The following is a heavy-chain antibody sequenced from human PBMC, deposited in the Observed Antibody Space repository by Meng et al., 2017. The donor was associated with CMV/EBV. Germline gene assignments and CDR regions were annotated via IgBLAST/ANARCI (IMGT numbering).Heavy chain of an antibody. D-gene: IGHD1-26*01. CDR3: ARVLPLVEATDY. V-gene: IGHV4-39*07. Sequence: SETLSLTCTVSGGSISSSSYYWGWIRQPPGKGLEWIGSIYYSGSTYYNPSLKSRVTISVDTSKNQFSLKLSSVTAADTAVYYCARVLPLVEATDYWGQGTLVTVSS. J-gene: IGHJ4*02. CDR2: IYYSGST. CDR1: GGSISSSSYY.